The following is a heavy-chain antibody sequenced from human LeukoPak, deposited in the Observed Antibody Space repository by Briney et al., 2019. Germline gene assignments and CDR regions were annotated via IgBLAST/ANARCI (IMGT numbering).Heavy chain of an antibody. CDR3: ARGGYSSSWYGGADYYYYMDV. CDR1: GFTFSSYS. V-gene: IGHV3-48*01. Sequence: GGSLRLSCAASGFTFSSYSMNWVRQAPGKGLEWVSYISSSSSTIYYADSVKGRFTISRDNAKNSLYLQMNSLRAEDTAVYYCARGGYSSSWYGGADYYYYMDVWGKGTTVTVSS. D-gene: IGHD6-13*01. CDR2: ISSSSSTI. J-gene: IGHJ6*03.